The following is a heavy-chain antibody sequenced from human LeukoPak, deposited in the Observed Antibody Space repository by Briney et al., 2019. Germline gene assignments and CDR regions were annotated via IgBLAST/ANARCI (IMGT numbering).Heavy chain of an antibody. V-gene: IGHV1-58*02. CDR3: AAGIYDSSGYSPFQH. CDR1: GFTFTSSA. J-gene: IGHJ1*01. CDR2: IVVGSGNT. Sequence: SVKVSCKASGFTFTSSAMQWVRQARGQRLEWIGWIVVGSGNTNYAQKFQERVTITRDMSTSTAYMELSSLRSGDTAVYYCAAGIYDSSGYSPFQHWGQGTLVTVSS. D-gene: IGHD3-22*01.